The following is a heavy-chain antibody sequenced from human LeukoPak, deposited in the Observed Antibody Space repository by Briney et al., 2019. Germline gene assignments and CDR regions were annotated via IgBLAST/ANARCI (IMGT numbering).Heavy chain of an antibody. J-gene: IGHJ6*02. D-gene: IGHD3-16*01. CDR1: GFTFSSYT. CDR3: ARFGVDYDMDV. Sequence: GGSLRLSCAASGFTFSSYTMNWVRQAPGKGLEWVSYISSSSSYIYYADSVKGRFTISRDNAENSLYLQMNSLRAEDTAVYYCARFGVDYDMDVWGQGTTVTVSS. CDR2: ISSSSSYI. V-gene: IGHV3-21*04.